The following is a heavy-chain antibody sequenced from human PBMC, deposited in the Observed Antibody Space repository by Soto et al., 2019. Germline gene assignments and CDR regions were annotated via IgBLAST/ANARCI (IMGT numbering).Heavy chain of an antibody. V-gene: IGHV1-69*04. J-gene: IGHJ4*02. Sequence: ASVKVSCKASGYTFSSYDINWVRQAPGQGLEWMGRIIPNLGIANYAQKFQGRVTITADKSTSTAYMELSSLRSEDTAVYYCARDSATPFDYWGQGTLVTVSS. CDR1: GYTFSSYD. D-gene: IGHD2-15*01. CDR2: IIPNLGIA. CDR3: ARDSATPFDY.